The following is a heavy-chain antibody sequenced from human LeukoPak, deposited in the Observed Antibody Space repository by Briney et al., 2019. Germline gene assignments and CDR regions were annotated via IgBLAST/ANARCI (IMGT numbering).Heavy chain of an antibody. CDR3: ARVHDYGDYLFDY. CDR1: GYTFTSYG. J-gene: IGHJ4*02. Sequence: GASVKVSCKASGYTFTSYGISWVRQAPGQGLEWMGWMNPNSGNTGYAQKFQGRVTMTRNTSISTAYMELSSLRSEDTAVYYCARVHDYGDYLFDYWGQGTLVTVSS. CDR2: MNPNSGNT. D-gene: IGHD4-17*01. V-gene: IGHV1-8*02.